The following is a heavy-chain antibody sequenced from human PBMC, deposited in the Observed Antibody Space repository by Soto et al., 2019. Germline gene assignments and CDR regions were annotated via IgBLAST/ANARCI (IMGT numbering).Heavy chain of an antibody. Sequence: GGSLRLSCISSGFTFRTYTMNWVRQAPGKGLEWVAGIRRVSPYTFYAESVKGRFTISRDNAKNSLYPQMNSLRAEDTAVYYCARDHDYDAHDYYYSALDFWGQGTTVTVSS. D-gene: IGHD3-10*01. CDR1: GFTFRTYT. V-gene: IGHV3-21*01. CDR3: ARDHDYDAHDYYYSALDF. J-gene: IGHJ6*02. CDR2: IRRVSPYT.